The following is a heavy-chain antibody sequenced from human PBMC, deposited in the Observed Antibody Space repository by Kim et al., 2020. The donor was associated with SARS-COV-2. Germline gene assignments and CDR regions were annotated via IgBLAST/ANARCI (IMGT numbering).Heavy chain of an antibody. D-gene: IGHD6-25*01. V-gene: IGHV4-59*08. J-gene: IGHJ4*02. CDR1: GVSITNYY. CDR3: AKHVRP. Sequence: SETLSLTCTVSGVSITNYYWSWVRQSPGKGLEWIGNFHYSGTTNYNPSFVSRATISVDTSKNQFSLILNSVTAADTAVYYCAKHVRPWCQVTLVTVAP. CDR2: FHYSGTT.